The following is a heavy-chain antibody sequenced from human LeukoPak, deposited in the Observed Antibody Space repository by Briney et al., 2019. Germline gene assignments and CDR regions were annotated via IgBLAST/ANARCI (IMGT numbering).Heavy chain of an antibody. Sequence: SETLSLTCAVYGGSFSGYYWGWIRQPPGKGLEWIGTIYYSGSTYYNPSLKSRVTISVDTSKNQFSLKLTSVTAADTAVYYCARPVPSRLGWFDPWGQGTLVTVSS. CDR1: GGSFSGYY. J-gene: IGHJ5*02. CDR2: IYYSGST. D-gene: IGHD1-1*01. V-gene: IGHV4-34*01. CDR3: ARPVPSRLGWFDP.